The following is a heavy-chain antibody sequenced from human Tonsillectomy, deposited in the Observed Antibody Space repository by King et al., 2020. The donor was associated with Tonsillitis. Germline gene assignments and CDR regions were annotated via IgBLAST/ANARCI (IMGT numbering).Heavy chain of an antibody. D-gene: IGHD2/OR15-2a*01. V-gene: IGHV3-30*02. J-gene: IGHJ4*02. CDR2: IRYDGSNK. CDR3: AKDSWARFFWNSYFDY. Sequence: VQLVESGGGVVQPGGSLRLSCAASGFTFSSYGMHWVRQAPGKGLEWVAFIRYDGSNKYYADSVKGRFTISRDTSKNTLYLQMNSLRAEDTALYYCAKDSWARFFWNSYFDYWGQGTLVTVSS. CDR1: GFTFSSYG.